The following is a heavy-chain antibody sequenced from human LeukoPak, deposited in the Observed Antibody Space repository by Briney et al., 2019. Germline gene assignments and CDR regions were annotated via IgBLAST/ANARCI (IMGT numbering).Heavy chain of an antibody. D-gene: IGHD1-26*01. V-gene: IGHV4-59*01. CDR1: GGSFSGYY. Sequence: PLETLSLTCAVYGGSFSGYYWSWIRQPPGKGLEWIGYIYYNGSTNYNPSLKSRVTISVDTSKNQFSLKLSSVTAADTAVYYCARGPTKELLLYYWGQGTLVTVSS. CDR2: IYYNGST. CDR3: ARGPTKELLLYY. J-gene: IGHJ4*02.